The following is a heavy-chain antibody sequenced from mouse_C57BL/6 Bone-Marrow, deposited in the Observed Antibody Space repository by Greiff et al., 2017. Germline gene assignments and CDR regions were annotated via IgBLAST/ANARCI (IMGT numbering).Heavy chain of an antibody. Sequence: EVKLMESGGDLVKPGGSLKLSCAASGFTFSSYGMSWVRQTPDKRLEWVATISSGGSYTYYPDSVKGRFTISRDNAKNTLYLQMSSLKSEDTAMYYCARPKDYYGSSSFADWGQGTLVTVSA. CDR3: ARPKDYYGSSSFAD. CDR2: ISSGGSYT. V-gene: IGHV5-6*01. D-gene: IGHD1-1*01. J-gene: IGHJ3*01. CDR1: GFTFSSYG.